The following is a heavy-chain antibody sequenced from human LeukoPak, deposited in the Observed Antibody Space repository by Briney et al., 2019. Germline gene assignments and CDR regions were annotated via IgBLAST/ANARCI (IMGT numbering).Heavy chain of an antibody. D-gene: IGHD3-10*01. CDR1: GGSISSGDYY. CDR3: ARRLYYYGSGSYLGSFDP. J-gene: IGHJ5*02. Sequence: SETLSLTCTVSGGSISSGDYYWSWIRQPPGKGLEWIAYMYYSGSTYYNPSLKSRVTISVDTSKNQFSLKLSSVAAADTAVYYCARRLYYYGSGSYLGSFDPWGQGTLVTVSS. CDR2: MYYSGST. V-gene: IGHV4-30-4*01.